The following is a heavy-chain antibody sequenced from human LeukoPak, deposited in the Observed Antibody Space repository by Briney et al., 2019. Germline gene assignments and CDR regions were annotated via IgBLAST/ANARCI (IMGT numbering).Heavy chain of an antibody. CDR3: AGDSYYDILTGYRYYFDY. V-gene: IGHV3-21*01. D-gene: IGHD3-9*01. CDR2: ISSSSSYI. J-gene: IGHJ4*02. CDR1: GFTFSSYS. Sequence: GGSLRLSCAASGFTFSSYSMNWVRQAPGKGLEWVSSISSSSSYIYYADSVKGRFTISRDNAKNSLYLQMNSLRAEDTAVYYCAGDSYYDILTGYRYYFDYWGQGTLVTVSS.